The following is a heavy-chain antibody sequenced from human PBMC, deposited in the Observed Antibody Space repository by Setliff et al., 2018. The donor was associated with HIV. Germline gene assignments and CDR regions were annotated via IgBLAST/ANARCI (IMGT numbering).Heavy chain of an antibody. J-gene: IGHJ6*03. Sequence: ASETLSLTCAVSGGSISSSNWWSWVRQPPGKGLEWIGEIYHSGGTNYNPSLKSRVTISLDKSKNHFSLELRSVTAADTAVYYCARHGLQYYDFWSGHPYYYMDVWGKGTTVTVS. CDR3: ARHGLQYYDFWSGHPYYYMDV. V-gene: IGHV4-4*02. CDR2: IYHSGGT. CDR1: GGSISSSNW. D-gene: IGHD3-3*01.